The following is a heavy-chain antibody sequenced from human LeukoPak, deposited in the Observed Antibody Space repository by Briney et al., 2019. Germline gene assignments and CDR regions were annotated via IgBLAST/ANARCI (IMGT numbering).Heavy chain of an antibody. CDR3: ASHSSPSDPGYYYGMDV. CDR2: IYYSGST. D-gene: IGHD6-6*01. CDR1: GGSISSYY. V-gene: IGHV4-59*01. Sequence: PSETLSLTCTVSGGSISSYYWSWIRQPPGKGLEWIGYIYYSGSTNYNPSLKSRVTISVDTSKNQFSLKLSSVTAADTAVYYCASHSSPSDPGYYYGMDVWGQGTTVTVSS. J-gene: IGHJ6*02.